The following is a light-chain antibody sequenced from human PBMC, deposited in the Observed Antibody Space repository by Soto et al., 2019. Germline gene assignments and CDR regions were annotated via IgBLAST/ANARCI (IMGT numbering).Light chain of an antibody. J-gene: IGLJ1*01. CDR1: SSDVGTYNF. CDR2: EVS. V-gene: IGLV2-14*01. Sequence: ALTQPASVSGSPGQSITISCTGTSSDVGTYNFVSWYQHHPGKAPKLIIYEVSNRPSGISDRFSGSKSGSTASLTISGLQAEDEADYHCTSYTTNTALVFGTGTKVTVL. CDR3: TSYTTNTALV.